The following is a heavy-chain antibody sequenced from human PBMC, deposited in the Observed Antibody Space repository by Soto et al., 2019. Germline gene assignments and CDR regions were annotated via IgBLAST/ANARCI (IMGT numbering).Heavy chain of an antibody. Sequence: SETLSLTCTVSGGSISSSRCHWGWIRQPPGKRLEWIASIKYSGTTIYNPSLKSRVTLSVDTSKNQFALKLSSVTAADTAVYYCARDPGSGSYTYMYGMDVWGQGTTVTVSS. V-gene: IGHV4-39*06. CDR1: GGSISSSRCH. D-gene: IGHD3-10*01. CDR3: ARDPGSGSYTYMYGMDV. J-gene: IGHJ6*02. CDR2: IKYSGTT.